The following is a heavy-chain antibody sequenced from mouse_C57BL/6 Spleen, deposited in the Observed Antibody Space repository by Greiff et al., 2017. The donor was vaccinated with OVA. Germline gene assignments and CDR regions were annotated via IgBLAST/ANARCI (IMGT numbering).Heavy chain of an antibody. J-gene: IGHJ3*01. V-gene: IGHV1-55*01. CDR3: ASYEGYHYRAWFAY. D-gene: IGHD2-3*01. CDR1: GYTFTSYW. Sequence: VQLQQPGAELVKPGASVKMSCKASGYTFTSYWITWVKQRPGQGLEWIGDIYPGSGSTNYNEKFKSKATLTVDTSSSTAYMQLSSLTSEDSAVYYCASYEGYHYRAWFAYWGQGTLVTVSA. CDR2: IYPGSGST.